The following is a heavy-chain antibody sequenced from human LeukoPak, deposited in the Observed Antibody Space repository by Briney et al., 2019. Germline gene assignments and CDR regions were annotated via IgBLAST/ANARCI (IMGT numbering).Heavy chain of an antibody. CDR1: GFTFSSYW. D-gene: IGHD2-2*01. CDR2: IKQDGSEK. V-gene: IGHV3-7*01. CDR3: ARSSAREYCDSPTCYLIGAFDV. J-gene: IGHJ3*01. Sequence: GGSLRLSCAASGFTFSSYWMGWFRQAPGKGLEWVANIKQDGSEKYNVDSMKGRFTISRDNAKNSLYLQMNSLRAEDTAVYYCARSSAREYCDSPTCYLIGAFDVWSQGTMVTVSS.